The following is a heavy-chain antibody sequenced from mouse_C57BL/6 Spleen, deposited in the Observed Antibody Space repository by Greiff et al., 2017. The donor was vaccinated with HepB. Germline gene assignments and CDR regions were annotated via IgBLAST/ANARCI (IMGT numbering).Heavy chain of an antibody. CDR3: ARDGNYYYAMDY. Sequence: EVNLVESGGGLVKPGGSLKLSCAASGFTFSDYGMHWVRQAPEKGLEWVAYISSGSRTIYYADTVKGRFTISRDKAKNTLLLQMTSLRSEDTAMYYCARDGNYYYAMDYWGQGTSVTVSS. J-gene: IGHJ4*01. D-gene: IGHD2-1*01. CDR1: GFTFSDYG. V-gene: IGHV5-17*01. CDR2: ISSGSRTI.